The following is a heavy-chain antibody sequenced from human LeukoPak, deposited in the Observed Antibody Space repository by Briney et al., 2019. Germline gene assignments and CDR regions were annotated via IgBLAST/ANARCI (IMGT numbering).Heavy chain of an antibody. Sequence: GGSLRLSCAASGFTFSSYAMSWVRQAPGKGLEWVSAISDSGGSTYYADSVKGRFTISRDNSKNTLYLQMNSLRAEDTAVYYCAKVRGYSYIFDYWGQGTLVTVSS. CDR2: ISDSGGST. J-gene: IGHJ4*02. D-gene: IGHD5-18*01. CDR1: GFTFSSYA. CDR3: AKVRGYSYIFDY. V-gene: IGHV3-23*01.